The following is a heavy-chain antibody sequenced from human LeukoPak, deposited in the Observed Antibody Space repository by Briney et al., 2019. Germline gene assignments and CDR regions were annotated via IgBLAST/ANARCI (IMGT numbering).Heavy chain of an antibody. CDR2: IIPIFGTA. J-gene: IGHJ4*02. CDR1: GGTFSSYA. D-gene: IGHD3-3*01. Sequence: GASVKVSCKASGGTFSSYAISWVRQAPGQGLEWMGGIIPIFGTANYAQKFQGRVTITADESTSTAYMELSSLRSEDTAVYYCARDSNDFWSGPTFDYWGQGTLVTVSS. CDR3: ARDSNDFWSGPTFDY. V-gene: IGHV1-69*13.